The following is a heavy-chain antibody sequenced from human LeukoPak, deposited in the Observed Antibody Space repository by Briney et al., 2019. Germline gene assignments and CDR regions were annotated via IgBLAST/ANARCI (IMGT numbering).Heavy chain of an antibody. CDR2: FSEGGWTR. Sequence: PGGSLRLSCAASGFSFNNYAIYWVRQAPGKGPEWVAGFSEGGWTRDYADSVKGRFTISRDSSKNTFCLQMNSLRAEDTAVYYCARSFYDSSGQSVDNDAFDIWGQGTMVTVSS. CDR3: ARSFYDSSGQSVDNDAFDI. D-gene: IGHD3-22*01. V-gene: IGHV3-23*01. CDR1: GFSFNNYA. J-gene: IGHJ3*02.